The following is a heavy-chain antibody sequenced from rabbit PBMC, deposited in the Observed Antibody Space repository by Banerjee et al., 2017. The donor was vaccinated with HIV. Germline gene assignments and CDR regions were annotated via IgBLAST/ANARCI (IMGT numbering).Heavy chain of an antibody. D-gene: IGHD6-1*01. CDR2: IYAGSSGVT. CDR1: GFSFSSSYW. J-gene: IGHJ4*01. CDR3: ARERGYAGYAGYGYALNL. V-gene: IGHV1S40*01. Sequence: QSLEESGGDLVKPGASLTLTCTASGFSFSSSYWICWVRQAPGKGLEWIACIYAGSSGVTYYASWAKGRFTISKTSSTTVTLQMTSLTAADTATYFCARERGYAGYAGYGYALNLWGQGTLVTVS.